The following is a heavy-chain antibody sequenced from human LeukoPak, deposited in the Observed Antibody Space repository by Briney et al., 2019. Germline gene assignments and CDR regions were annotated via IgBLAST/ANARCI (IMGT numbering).Heavy chain of an antibody. CDR1: RFTFSSYS. D-gene: IGHD3-3*01. CDR2: ISSSSSYI. J-gene: IGHJ4*02. CDR3: ARDERAPHYYGNSGY. Sequence: PGGSLRLSCAASRFTFSSYSMNWVRQAPGKGLEWVSSISSSSSYIYYADSVKGRFTISRDNAKNSLYLQMNSLRAEDTAVYYCARDERAPHYYGNSGYWGQGTLVTVSS. V-gene: IGHV3-21*01.